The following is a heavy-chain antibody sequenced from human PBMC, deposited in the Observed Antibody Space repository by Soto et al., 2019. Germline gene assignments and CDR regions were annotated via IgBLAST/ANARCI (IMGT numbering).Heavy chain of an antibody. J-gene: IGHJ3*02. CDR1: GFTLSDQY. CDR2: TRKKANRYTT. CDR3: ARDAAGCSMAETAFEI. V-gene: IGHV3-72*01. Sequence: EVQLVESGGGLVQPGGSLRLSCEASGFTLSDQYIDWVRQAPGKGLEWVGRTRKKANRYTTEYAASVKGRFTISRDDSQNSLYLQMNSLKPEDTAVYYCARDAAGCSMAETAFEIWGQGTMVTVSS. D-gene: IGHD6-13*01.